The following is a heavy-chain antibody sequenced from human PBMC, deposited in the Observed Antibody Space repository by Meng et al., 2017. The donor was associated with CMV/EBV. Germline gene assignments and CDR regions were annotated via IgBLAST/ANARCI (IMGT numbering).Heavy chain of an antibody. Sequence: GGSLRLSCAASGFTFSSSWMHWVCQAPEKGLEWVADIKCDGSEKYYVDSVKGRLTISRDNAKNSLYLQVNSLRAEDMSGYGGSPCFDYWGQGTLVTVSS. J-gene: IGHJ4*02. CDR2: IKCDGSEK. CDR3: SPCFDY. V-gene: IGHV3-52*01. CDR1: GFTFSSSW. D-gene: IGHD4-23*01.